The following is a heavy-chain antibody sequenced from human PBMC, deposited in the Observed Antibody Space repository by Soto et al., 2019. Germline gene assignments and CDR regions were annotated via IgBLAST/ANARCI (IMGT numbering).Heavy chain of an antibody. CDR1: GFTFSSYS. V-gene: IGHV3-21*01. CDR3: ASSTPVSGYDSRAGAY. CDR2: ISSRSDYI. J-gene: IGHJ4*02. Sequence: EVQLVESGGGLVKPGGSLRLSCAASGFTFSSYSMNWVRQAPGKGLEWVSAISSRSDYIYYAVSVKGRFTISRDNAKNSLYLKMNCLPAEDTAVYYCASSTPVSGYDSRAGAYWGQGTLVTVSS. D-gene: IGHD5-12*01.